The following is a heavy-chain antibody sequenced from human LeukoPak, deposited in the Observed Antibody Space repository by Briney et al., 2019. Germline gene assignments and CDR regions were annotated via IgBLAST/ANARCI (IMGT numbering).Heavy chain of an antibody. CDR3: ARQPSYGKFDY. D-gene: IGHD5-18*01. CDR1: GGSISGSSYF. CDR2: IYYSGST. Sequence: PSETLSLTCTVSGGSISGSSYFWGWIRQPPGKGLEWIGSIYYSGSTYYNPSLKSRVTISVDTSKNQFSLKLSSVTAADTAVYYCARQPSYGKFDYWGQGTLVTVSS. V-gene: IGHV4-39*01. J-gene: IGHJ4*02.